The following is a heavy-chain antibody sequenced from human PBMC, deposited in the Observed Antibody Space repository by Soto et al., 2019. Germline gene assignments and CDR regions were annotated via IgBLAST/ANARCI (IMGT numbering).Heavy chain of an antibody. D-gene: IGHD2-2*01. Sequence: GGTLRLSCAATGFTFSSYGMHWVRQTPGKGLEWVAAISYDGTYKYYADSVKGRFTISRANSKNTLNLQLNSLKTEDTAVYYCARCPALLHTTSRGCFVNWGLETLLTVYS. V-gene: IGHV3-30*03. J-gene: IGHJ4*01. CDR2: ISYDGTYK. CDR1: GFTFSSYG. CDR3: ARCPALLHTTSRGCFVN.